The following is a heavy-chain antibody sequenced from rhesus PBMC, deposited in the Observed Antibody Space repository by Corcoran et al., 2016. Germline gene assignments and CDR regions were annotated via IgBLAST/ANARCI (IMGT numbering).Heavy chain of an antibody. CDR1: VASISSYW. J-gene: IGHJ4*01. V-gene: IGHV4-80*01. D-gene: IGHD5-24*01. CDR2: INGNSGST. CDR3: AARVGTVKEDFDY. Sequence: QVQLQESGPGLVKPSETLSLTCTVSVASISSYWWSWIRQPPGKGLEWIGEINGNSGSTNYNPSLKSRVTISRDTSKNQFSLKLSSVTAADTAVYYCAARVGTVKEDFDYWGQGVLVTVSS.